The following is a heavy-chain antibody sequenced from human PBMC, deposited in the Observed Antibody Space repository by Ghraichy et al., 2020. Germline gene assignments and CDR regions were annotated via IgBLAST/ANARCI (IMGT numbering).Heavy chain of an antibody. J-gene: IGHJ4*02. CDR1: GFSFSNYG. V-gene: IGHV3-21*01. Sequence: VKVSCATSGFSFSNYGMNWVRQAPGKGLEWVSSISSSSSFIYHADSVKGRFTISRDNAKNSLYLQMNSLRANDTAVYYCARDDYTRDDSFFDYWGQGILVTVSS. D-gene: IGHD4-11*01. CDR3: ARDDYTRDDSFFDY. CDR2: ISSSSSFI.